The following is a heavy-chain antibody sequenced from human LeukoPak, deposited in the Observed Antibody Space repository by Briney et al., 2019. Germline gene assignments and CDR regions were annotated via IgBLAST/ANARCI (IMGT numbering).Heavy chain of an antibody. D-gene: IGHD1-26*01. V-gene: IGHV4-39*01. CDR2: IYYSGST. CDR1: GGSISSSSYY. CDR3: ASGSYFWFWFDP. J-gene: IGHJ5*02. Sequence: SETLSLTCTVSGGSISSSSYYWGWIRQPPGKGLEWIGSIYYSGSTYYNPSLKSRVTISVDTSKNQFSLKLSSVTAADTAVYYCASGSYFWFWFDPWGQGTLVTVS.